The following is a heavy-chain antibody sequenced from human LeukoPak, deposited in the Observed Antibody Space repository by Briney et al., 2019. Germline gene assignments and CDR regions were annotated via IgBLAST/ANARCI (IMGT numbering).Heavy chain of an antibody. CDR1: GFTFGIYA. J-gene: IGHJ4*02. CDR2: ISSSSSYI. CDR3: ARARYSSGWYGDY. D-gene: IGHD6-19*01. V-gene: IGHV3-21*01. Sequence: GSLRLSCAASGFTFGIYAVSWVCQAPGKGLEWVSSISSSSSYIYYADSVKGRFTISRENAKKSLYLQMNSLRAEDTAVYYCARARYSSGWYGDYWGQGTLVTVSS.